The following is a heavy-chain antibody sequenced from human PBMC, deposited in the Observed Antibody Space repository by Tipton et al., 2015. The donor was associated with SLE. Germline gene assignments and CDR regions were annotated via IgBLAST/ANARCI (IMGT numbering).Heavy chain of an antibody. CDR1: GYTFTTYG. V-gene: IGHV1-18*01. D-gene: IGHD6-13*01. CDR2: ISAYNGNT. Sequence: HSGPEVKKPGASVKVSCKASGYTFTTYGISWVRQAPGQGLEWMGWISAYNGNTDYAQKLQGRVTMTTDTSTSTAYMELRSLRSDDTAVYYCALSSVAATQAYWGQGTLVTVSS. CDR3: ALSSVAATQAY. J-gene: IGHJ4*02.